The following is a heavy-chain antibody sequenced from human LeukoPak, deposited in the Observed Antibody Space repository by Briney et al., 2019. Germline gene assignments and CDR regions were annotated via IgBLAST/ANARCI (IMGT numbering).Heavy chain of an antibody. Sequence: SETLSLTCTASGGSMRSYYWSWIRQPPGKGLEWIGYIYYIGSINYNPSLKSRVAISINTFKNQFSLKLSSVTAADTAVYYCVREDNCFDPWGQGTLVTVSS. CDR2: IYYIGSI. CDR1: GGSMRSYY. J-gene: IGHJ5*02. CDR3: VREDNCFDP. V-gene: IGHV4-59*01.